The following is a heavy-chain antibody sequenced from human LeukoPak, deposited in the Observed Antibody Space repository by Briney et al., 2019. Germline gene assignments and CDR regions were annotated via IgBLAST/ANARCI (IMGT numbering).Heavy chain of an antibody. CDR2: IKSKTDGGTT. Sequence: KPGGSLRLSCAASGFTFSNAWMSWVRQAPGKGLEWFGRIKSKTDGGTTDYAAPVKGRFTISRDDSKNTLYLQMNSLRAEDTAVYYCAKGRLGAGGDFDYWGLGTLVAVSS. CDR1: GFTFSNAW. CDR3: AKGRLGAGGDFDY. V-gene: IGHV3-15*01. D-gene: IGHD6-13*01. J-gene: IGHJ4*02.